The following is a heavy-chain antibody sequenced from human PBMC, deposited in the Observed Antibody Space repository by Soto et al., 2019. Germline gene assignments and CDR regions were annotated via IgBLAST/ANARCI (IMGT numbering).Heavy chain of an antibody. CDR1: GGTFSSYA. V-gene: IGHV1-69*13. CDR3: ARDPFFHYDSSPTRVYFDY. J-gene: IGHJ4*02. CDR2: IIPIFGTA. D-gene: IGHD3-22*01. Sequence: SVKVSCKASGGTFSSYAISWVRQAPGQGLEWMGGIIPIFGTANYAQKFQGRVTITADESTSTAYMELSSLRSEDTAVYYCARDPFFHYDSSPTRVYFDYWGQGTLVTVSS.